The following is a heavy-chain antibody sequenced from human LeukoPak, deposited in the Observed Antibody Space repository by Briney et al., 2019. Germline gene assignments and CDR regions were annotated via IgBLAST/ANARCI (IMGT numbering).Heavy chain of an antibody. D-gene: IGHD2-15*01. CDR3: ARVGEYCSGGSCYPIDGMDV. CDR2: ISSSSSYI. Sequence: PGGSLRLSCAASGFTFSSYSMNWVRQAPGKGLEWVSSISSSSSYIYYADSVKGRFTISRDNAKNSLYLQMNSLRAEDTAVYYCARVGEYCSGGSCYPIDGMDVWGQGTTVTVSS. CDR1: GFTFSSYS. V-gene: IGHV3-21*01. J-gene: IGHJ6*02.